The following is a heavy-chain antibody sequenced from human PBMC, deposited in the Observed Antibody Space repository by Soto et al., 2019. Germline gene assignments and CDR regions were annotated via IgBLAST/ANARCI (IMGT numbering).Heavy chain of an antibody. Sequence: ASVKVSCKASGYTFTEYPIHWVRQAPGQGLEWMGWIDTGSGKARFSQNFKGRATLSRDTSAATAYMDLRNLRPEDTAVYFCARVKAVKSDYWGQGTLVTVSS. CDR2: IDTGSGKA. CDR1: GYTFTEYP. D-gene: IGHD4-17*01. J-gene: IGHJ4*02. V-gene: IGHV1-3*04. CDR3: ARVKAVKSDY.